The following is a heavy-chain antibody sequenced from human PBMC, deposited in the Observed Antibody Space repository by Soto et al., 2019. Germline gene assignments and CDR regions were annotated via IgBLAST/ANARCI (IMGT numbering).Heavy chain of an antibody. J-gene: IGHJ1*01. CDR3: ARDRLAYCGGDCYSGYFQH. D-gene: IGHD2-21*02. CDR2: ISYDGSNK. Sequence: QVQLVESGGGVVQPGRSLRLSCAASGFTFSSYAMHWVRQAPGKGLEWGAVISYDGSNKYYEDSVKGRFTISRDNSKNTLYLQMNSLRAEDTAVYYCARDRLAYCGGDCYSGYFQHWGQGTLVTVSS. V-gene: IGHV3-30-3*01. CDR1: GFTFSSYA.